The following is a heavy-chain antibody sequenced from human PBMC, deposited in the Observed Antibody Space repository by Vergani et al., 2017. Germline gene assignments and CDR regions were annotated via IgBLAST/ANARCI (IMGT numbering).Heavy chain of an antibody. CDR3: TTDPRNCGDGSCYWLRDHHYYGMDV. V-gene: IGHV3-15*07. Sequence: EVQLVESGGGIVKPGGSLRLSCVASGFSFRNAWMNWVRRTPGKGLEWVGRIKSTFDRGTTDYAAAMKGRFTISRDDSKNTLFLQMNGLKTEDIGVYYCTTDPRNCGDGSCYWLRDHHYYGMDVWGQGTTVTVSS. CDR2: IKSTFDRGTT. J-gene: IGHJ6*02. D-gene: IGHD2-21*01. CDR1: GFSFRNAW.